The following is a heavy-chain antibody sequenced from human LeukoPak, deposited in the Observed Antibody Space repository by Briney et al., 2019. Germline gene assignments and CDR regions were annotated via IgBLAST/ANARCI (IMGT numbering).Heavy chain of an antibody. J-gene: IGHJ4*02. D-gene: IGHD5-12*01. V-gene: IGHV4-59*12. CDR1: GGSISGYY. CDR2: IYYSGST. CDR3: ARVEVATFHFDY. Sequence: SETLSLTCTVSGGSISGYYWTWIRQPPGKGLEWIGYIYYSGSTNYNPSLKSRVSISVDTSKNQFSLKLSSVTAADTAVYYCARVEVATFHFDYWGQGTLVTVSS.